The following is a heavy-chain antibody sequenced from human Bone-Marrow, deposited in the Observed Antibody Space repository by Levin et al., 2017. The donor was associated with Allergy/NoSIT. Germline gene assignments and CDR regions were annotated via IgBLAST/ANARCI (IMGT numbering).Heavy chain of an antibody. CDR2: IYKGGST. Sequence: PSETLSLTCTVSGGSISSYYWSWIRQSPGKGLEWIGYIYKGGSTKYNPSLKNRVTMSIDTSENQFSLKLTSVTAADTAVYFCARDGYCTSSSCSPYWYFDLWGRGTLVTVSS. V-gene: IGHV4-59*01. D-gene: IGHD2-2*03. CDR3: ARDGYCTSSSCSPYWYFDL. J-gene: IGHJ2*01. CDR1: GGSISSYY.